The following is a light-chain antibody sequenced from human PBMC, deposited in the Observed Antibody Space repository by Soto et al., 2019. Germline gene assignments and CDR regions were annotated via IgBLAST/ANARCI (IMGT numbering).Light chain of an antibody. CDR3: QQLNSYPIT. CDR1: QGISSY. V-gene: IGKV1-9*01. CDR2: AAS. J-gene: IGKJ5*01. Sequence: DIQLTQSPSFLSASVGDRVTITCRASQGISSYLAWYQQKPGKAPKLLIYAASTLQSGVPSRFSGSGSGTDFTLTISSLQPEDFATYYCQQLNSYPITFDQGTRLEIK.